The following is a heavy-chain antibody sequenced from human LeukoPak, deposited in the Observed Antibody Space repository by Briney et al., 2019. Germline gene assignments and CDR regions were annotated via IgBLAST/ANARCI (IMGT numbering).Heavy chain of an antibody. V-gene: IGHV3-48*04. CDR3: ARGVGASDY. D-gene: IGHD1-26*01. Sequence: GGSLRLSCAASGFTFSSYSMNWVRQAPGKGLEWVSYISSSGQTTYYADSVKGRFTMSRDNDKKSLYLQMNSLRADDTAVYYCARGVGASDYWGQGTLVTVSS. CDR1: GFTFSSYS. J-gene: IGHJ4*02. CDR2: ISSSGQTT.